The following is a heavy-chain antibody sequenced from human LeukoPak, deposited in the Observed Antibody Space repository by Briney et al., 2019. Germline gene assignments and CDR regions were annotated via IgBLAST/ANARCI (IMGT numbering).Heavy chain of an antibody. CDR2: IYPGDSDT. Sequence: AGESLKSTCKGLGYRFTMYWIGWVRQMPGKGLEWMAIIYPGDSDTRYSPSFQGQVTISADKSTSTAYLQWNSLKASDTAMYYCARHMGSYYYGMDVWGPGTTVTVSS. CDR3: ARHMGSYYYGMDV. J-gene: IGHJ6*01. CDR1: GYRFTMYW. V-gene: IGHV5-51*01. D-gene: IGHD3-10*01.